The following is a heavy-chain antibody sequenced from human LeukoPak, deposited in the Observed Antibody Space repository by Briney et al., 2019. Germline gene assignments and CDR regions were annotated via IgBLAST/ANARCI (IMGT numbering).Heavy chain of an antibody. CDR2: IYYSGST. CDR3: ARGPYGSGSYYNDY. V-gene: IGHV4-39*07. D-gene: IGHD3-10*01. CDR1: GGSTSSSSYY. J-gene: IGHJ4*02. Sequence: SETLSLTCAVSGGSTSSSSYYWGWIRQPPGKGLEWIGSIYYSGSTNYNPSLKSRVTISVDTSKNQFSLKLSSVTAADTAVYYCARGPYGSGSYYNDYWGQGTLVTVSS.